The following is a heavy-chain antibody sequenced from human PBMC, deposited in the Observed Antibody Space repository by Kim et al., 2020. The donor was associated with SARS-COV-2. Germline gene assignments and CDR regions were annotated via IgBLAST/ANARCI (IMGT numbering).Heavy chain of an antibody. D-gene: IGHD6-19*01. J-gene: IGHJ5*02. Sequence: GGSLRLSCAASGFTFSNYAIHWVRQAPGKGLEWVTLISYDGSHIYYADSVKGRFTISRDNSKNTLFLQMNSLRAEDTAVYYCARDVITAPYSSGWRGGWFDPWGQGTLVTVSS. CDR3: ARDVITAPYSSGWRGGWFDP. V-gene: IGHV3-30*04. CDR1: GFTFSNYA. CDR2: ISYDGSHI.